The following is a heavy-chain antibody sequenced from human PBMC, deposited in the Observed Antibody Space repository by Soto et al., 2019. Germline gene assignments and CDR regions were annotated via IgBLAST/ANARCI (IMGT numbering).Heavy chain of an antibody. D-gene: IGHD3-22*01. J-gene: IGHJ5*02. CDR2: ISYSGST. CDR3: ARRDRSGYSYWLDT. V-gene: IGHV4-31*03. Sequence: PSETPSLTCTVSGGSISDGYYWSWIRQHPGKGLEWIGSISYSGSTSYNPSLKSRLTISVDRSKSQFSLNLSSVTAADTAVYYCARRDRSGYSYWLDTWGQGTLVTVSS. CDR1: GGSISDGYY.